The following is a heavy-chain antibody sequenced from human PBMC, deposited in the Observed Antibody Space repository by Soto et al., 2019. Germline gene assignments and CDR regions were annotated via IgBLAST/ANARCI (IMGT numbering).Heavy chain of an antibody. J-gene: IGHJ3*02. CDR3: ARSFYGDYDAFDI. D-gene: IGHD4-17*01. V-gene: IGHV1-18*01. CDR2: ISAYNGNT. Sequence: SVKFSCNASAYTFTSYGISWVRQAPGQGLEWMGWISAYNGNTNYAQKLQGRVTMTTDTSTSTAYMELRSLRSDDTAVYYCARSFYGDYDAFDIWGQGTMVTVSS. CDR1: AYTFTSYG.